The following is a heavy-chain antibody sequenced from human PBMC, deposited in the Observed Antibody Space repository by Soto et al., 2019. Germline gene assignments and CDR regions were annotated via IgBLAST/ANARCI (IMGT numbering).Heavy chain of an antibody. D-gene: IGHD3-16*01. Sequence: QVQLQESGPGLVKDSQTLSLTCTVSGGSFSSAGYYWSWIRQHPDQGLEWIGNIYYSGSTYYNPSLKRRVTISIDISKNQFSLKVRSVTPADTAVYYCARDWQGVSQFDYWGQGTLVTVSS. V-gene: IGHV4-31*03. CDR3: ARDWQGVSQFDY. J-gene: IGHJ4*02. CDR2: IYYSGST. CDR1: GGSFSSAGYY.